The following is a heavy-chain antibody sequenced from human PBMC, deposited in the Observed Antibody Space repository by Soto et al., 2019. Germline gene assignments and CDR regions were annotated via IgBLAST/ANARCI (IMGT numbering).Heavy chain of an antibody. CDR1: GFTFSSYW. V-gene: IGHV3-74*01. CDR3: AKDMNSVPEY. J-gene: IGHJ4*02. D-gene: IGHD1-7*01. CDR2: IKTDGSIT. Sequence: EVQLVESGGGLVQPGGSLRLSCAASGFTFSSYWMYWVRQAPGKGLVWVSRIKTDGSITSYADSVKGRFTVSRDNARDMLYLQMNSLRAEDTGVYYCAKDMNSVPEYWGQGTLVTVSS.